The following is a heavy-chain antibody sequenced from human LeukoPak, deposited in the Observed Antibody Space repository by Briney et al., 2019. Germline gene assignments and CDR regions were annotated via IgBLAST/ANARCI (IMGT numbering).Heavy chain of an antibody. CDR3: AKLSSSWSFDAFDI. Sequence: GGSLRLSCAASGFTFSSYAMSWVRQAPGKGLEWVSVISGSGGSTYYADSVKGRFTISRDDSKNTLYLQVNSLRAEDTAVYYCAKLSSSWSFDAFDIRGQGTMVTVSS. D-gene: IGHD6-13*01. CDR2: ISGSGGST. J-gene: IGHJ3*02. V-gene: IGHV3-23*01. CDR1: GFTFSSYA.